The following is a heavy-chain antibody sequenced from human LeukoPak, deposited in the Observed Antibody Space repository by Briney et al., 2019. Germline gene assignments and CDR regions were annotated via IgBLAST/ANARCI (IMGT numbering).Heavy chain of an antibody. V-gene: IGHV3-21*06. Sequence: GGSLRLSCAASGFSFSDYNMNWIRQAPGKGLEWVSSISSGSTHIYYADSVKGRFTISRDNAKNSLYLQMNSLRAEDTAVYYCARDREQWLVRRFDYWGQGTLVTVSS. CDR3: ARDREQWLVRRFDY. D-gene: IGHD6-19*01. J-gene: IGHJ4*02. CDR1: GFSFSDYN. CDR2: ISSGSTHI.